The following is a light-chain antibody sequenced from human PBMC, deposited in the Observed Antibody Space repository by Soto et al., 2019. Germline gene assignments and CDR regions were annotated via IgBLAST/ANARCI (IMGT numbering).Light chain of an antibody. J-gene: IGKJ1*01. CDR1: QSISEW. Sequence: DIPMTQSPSTLSASLGDRVTITCRASQSISEWLAWYQQKPGKAPKVLIYDASRLQSGVSSRFSGSVSGTEFNLTISSLQPDDVGTYYCQEYTLSSWTFGQGTKVQFK. CDR2: DAS. CDR3: QEYTLSSWT. V-gene: IGKV1-5*01.